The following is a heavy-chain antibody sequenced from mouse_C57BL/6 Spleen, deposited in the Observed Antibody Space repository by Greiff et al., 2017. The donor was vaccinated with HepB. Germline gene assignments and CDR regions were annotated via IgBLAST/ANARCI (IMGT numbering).Heavy chain of an antibody. CDR1: GFTFSDYG. D-gene: IGHD1-1*01. CDR3: ARSPPHYYGSSPYAMDY. CDR2: ISSGSSTI. J-gene: IGHJ4*01. Sequence: EVKVVESGGGLVKPGGSLKLSCAASGFTFSDYGMHWVRQAPEKGLEWVAYISSGSSTIYYADTVKGRFTISRDNAKNTLFLQMTSLRSEDTAMYYCARSPPHYYGSSPYAMDYWGQGTSVTVSS. V-gene: IGHV5-17*01.